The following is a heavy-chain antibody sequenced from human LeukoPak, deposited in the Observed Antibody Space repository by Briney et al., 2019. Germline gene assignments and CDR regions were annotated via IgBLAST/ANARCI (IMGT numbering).Heavy chain of an antibody. CDR2: INHSGST. V-gene: IGHV4-34*09. D-gene: IGHD4-17*01. J-gene: IGHJ1*01. CDR3: ARVLPSDYSDPDCFQH. CDR1: GGSFSGYY. Sequence: KPSETLSLTCAVYGGSFSGYYWSWIRQPPGKGLEWIGEINHSGSTNYNPSLKSRVTISVDTSKNQFSLKLTSVTAADTAVYYCARVLPSDYSDPDCFQHWGQGTLVTVSS.